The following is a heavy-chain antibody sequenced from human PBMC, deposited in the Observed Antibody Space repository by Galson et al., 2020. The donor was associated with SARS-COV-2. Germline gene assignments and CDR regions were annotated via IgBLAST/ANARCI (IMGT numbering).Heavy chain of an antibody. D-gene: IGHD2-21*01. CDR3: GHRWVVLGGNCGFDVFEF. J-gene: IGHJ3*01. V-gene: IGHV2-5*01. CDR2: IYRNNDK. CDR1: GTSLTVNGVH. Sequence: SGPTLVNPTETLTLTCPFSGTSLTVNGVHVGWFRQPPGKPLQWLALIYRNNDKHYSPSLERRLTLTKDTSENQVVLKMTNMDLVDTATVFWGHRWVVLGGNCGFDVFEFGGQGTWVTVSS.